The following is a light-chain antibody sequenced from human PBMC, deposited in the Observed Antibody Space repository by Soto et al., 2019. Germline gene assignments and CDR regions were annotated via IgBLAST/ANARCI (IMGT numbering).Light chain of an antibody. Sequence: DIAVTPYPSSLSASEGDIVTITCRASQGIRNDLGCYQKKPGKAPKLLIYAASSLQSGVPSRFSGSGSGTDFTLTISSLQPEDFATYAGQPRHSSPPALGG. CDR3: QPRHSSPPA. V-gene: IGKV1-39*01. CDR2: AAS. CDR1: QGIRND. J-gene: IGKJ4*01.